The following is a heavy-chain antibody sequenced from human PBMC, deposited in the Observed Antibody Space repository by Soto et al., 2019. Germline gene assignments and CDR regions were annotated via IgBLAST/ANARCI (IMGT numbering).Heavy chain of an antibody. CDR2: INPNSGGT. J-gene: IGHJ1*01. CDR3: ASGIEVPAPLGRRPRDLSAQHLHH. CDR1: GYTFTGFF. Sequence: GASVKVSCKTSGYTFTGFFMHWVRQAPGQGLEWMGWINPNSGGTKYAQRFQGRVTMTMDTSISTVYMELSRLRSDDTAIYYGASGIEVPAPLGRRPRDLSAQHLHHWGQGTQVTVSS. V-gene: IGHV1-2*02. D-gene: IGHD6-19*01.